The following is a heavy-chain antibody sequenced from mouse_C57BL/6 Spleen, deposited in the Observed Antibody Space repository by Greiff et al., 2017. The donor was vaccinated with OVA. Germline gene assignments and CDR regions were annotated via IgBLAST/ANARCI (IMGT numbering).Heavy chain of an antibody. J-gene: IGHJ3*01. CDR3: AREGTGTEGFAY. CDR2: INPSSGYT. CDR1: GYTFTSYT. V-gene: IGHV1-4*01. D-gene: IGHD4-1*01. Sequence: VKLQESGAELARPGASVKMSCKASGYTFTSYTMHWVKQRPGQGLEWIGYINPSSGYTKYNQKFKDKATLTADKSSSTAYMQLSSLTSEDSAVYYCAREGTGTEGFAYWGQGTLVTVSA.